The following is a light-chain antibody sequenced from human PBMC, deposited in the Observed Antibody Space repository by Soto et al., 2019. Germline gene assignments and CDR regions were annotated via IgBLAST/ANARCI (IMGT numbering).Light chain of an antibody. J-gene: IGLJ2*01. CDR3: QSYDSSLSDVV. Sequence: QSVLTQPPSVSGAPGQRVTISCTGSSSNIGAGYDVHWYQQLPGTAPKLLIYGNSNRPSGVPDRFSGSKSGTSSSLAITGXXXXXXXXYYCQSYDSSLSDVVFGGGTKLTV. CDR2: GNS. CDR1: SSNIGAGYD. V-gene: IGLV1-40*01.